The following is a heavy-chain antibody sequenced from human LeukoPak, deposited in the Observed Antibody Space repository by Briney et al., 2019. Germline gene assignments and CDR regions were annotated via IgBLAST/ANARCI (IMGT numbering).Heavy chain of an antibody. V-gene: IGHV3-30*02. D-gene: IGHD2-15*01. CDR1: GFTFSSYG. CDR3: AKEDIVVVVAATPIDY. Sequence: PVGSLRLSCAASGFTFSSYGMHWVRQAPGKGLEWVAFIRYDGSNKYYADSVKGRFTISRDNSKNTLYLQMNSLRAEDTAVYYCAKEDIVVVVAATPIDYWGQGTLVTVSS. CDR2: IRYDGSNK. J-gene: IGHJ4*02.